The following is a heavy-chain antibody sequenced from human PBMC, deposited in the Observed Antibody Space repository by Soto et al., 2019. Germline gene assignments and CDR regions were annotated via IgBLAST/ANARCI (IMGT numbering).Heavy chain of an antibody. V-gene: IGHV5-10-1*01. CDR3: ARLWHPNYYYGMDV. CDR2: IDPSDSYT. Sequence: GESLKISCKGSGYSFTSSWISWVRQMPGKGLAWMVRIDPSDSYTNYSPSFQGHVTISADKSISTAYLQWSSLKASDTAMYYCARLWHPNYYYGMDVWGQGTTVTVSS. D-gene: IGHD3-10*01. CDR1: GYSFTSSW. J-gene: IGHJ6*02.